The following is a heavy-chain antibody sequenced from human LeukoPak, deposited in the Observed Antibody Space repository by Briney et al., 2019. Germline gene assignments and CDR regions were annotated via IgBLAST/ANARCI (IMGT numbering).Heavy chain of an antibody. Sequence: SETLSLTCTVSGGSISSHYWSWIRRPPGRGLEWIGYIYYSGSTNYNPSLKGRVTISVDTSKNQFSLKLSSVTAADTAVYYCAREEGYYDTSGRYYSYYMDVWGKGTTVTVSS. D-gene: IGHD3-22*01. V-gene: IGHV4-59*11. CDR2: IYYSGST. CDR3: AREEGYYDTSGRYYSYYMDV. CDR1: GGSISSHY. J-gene: IGHJ6*03.